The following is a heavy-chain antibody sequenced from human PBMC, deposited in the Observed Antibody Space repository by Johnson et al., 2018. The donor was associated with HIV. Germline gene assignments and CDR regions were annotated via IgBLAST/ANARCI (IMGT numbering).Heavy chain of an antibody. V-gene: IGHV3-73*01. CDR2: IRGRANTYAT. J-gene: IGHJ3*02. Sequence: MLLVESGGGLVQPGGSLRLSCAASGFTFSNAWMSWVRQAPGKGLEWVGRIRGRANTYATAYAASLKGSFTISRDNSNKTLHLKMNSLRPEDTAGYYCARDLARRGGAAFDIWGQGTMVTVSS. CDR1: GFTFSNAW. CDR3: ARDLARRGGAAFDI. D-gene: IGHD1-26*01.